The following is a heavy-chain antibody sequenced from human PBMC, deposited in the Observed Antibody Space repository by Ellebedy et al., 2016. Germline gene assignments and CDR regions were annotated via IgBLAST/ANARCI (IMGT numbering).Heavy chain of an antibody. Sequence: GGSLRLSXQGSAYTFTTYWITWVRQMPGKGLEWMGRIDPSDSSTNYSPSFQGHVTISADNSISTAYLQWSSLRASDTAIYYCARRPKDYGAYVLFHWGQGTLVTVSS. D-gene: IGHD4-17*01. V-gene: IGHV5-10-1*01. CDR3: ARRPKDYGAYVLFH. J-gene: IGHJ4*02. CDR2: IDPSDSST. CDR1: AYTFTTYW.